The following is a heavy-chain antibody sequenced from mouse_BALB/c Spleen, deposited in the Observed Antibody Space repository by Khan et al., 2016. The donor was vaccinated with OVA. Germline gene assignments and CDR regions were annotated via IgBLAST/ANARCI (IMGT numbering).Heavy chain of an antibody. D-gene: IGHD1-1*01. J-gene: IGHJ2*01. CDR2: ISYSGST. CDR3: ARSDYYGYYFDY. Sequence: EVQLQESGPGLVKPSQSLSLTCTVTGYSITSDYAWNWIRQFPGNKLEWMGYISYSGSTSYNPSLKSRISITRDTSKNQFFLQLNSVTTEDTATXYCARSDYYGYYFDYWGHGTTLTVSS. V-gene: IGHV3-2*02. CDR1: GYSITSDYA.